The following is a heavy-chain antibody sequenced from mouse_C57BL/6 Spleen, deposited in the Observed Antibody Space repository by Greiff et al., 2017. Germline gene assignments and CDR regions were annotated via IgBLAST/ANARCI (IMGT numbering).Heavy chain of an antibody. CDR3: ARGDYGNSWFAY. J-gene: IGHJ3*01. CDR2: IYPGDGDT. Sequence: QVQLQQSGPELVKPGASVKISCKASGYAFSSSWMNWVKQRPGKGLEWIGRIYPGDGDTNYNGKFKGKATLTADKSSSTAYMQLNSLTSEDSAVYFCARGDYGNSWFAYWGQGTLVTVSA. CDR1: GYAFSSSW. V-gene: IGHV1-82*01. D-gene: IGHD2-1*01.